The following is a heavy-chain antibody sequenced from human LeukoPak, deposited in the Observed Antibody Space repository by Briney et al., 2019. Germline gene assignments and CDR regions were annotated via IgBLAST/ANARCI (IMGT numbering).Heavy chain of an antibody. CDR1: GGTFSSYA. J-gene: IGHJ3*02. CDR2: IIPIFGIA. D-gene: IGHD2-15*01. CDR3: ARAEGYCSGGSCFLLGAFDI. Sequence: SVKVSCKASGGTFSSYAISWVRQAPGQGLEWMGRIIPIFGIANYAQKFQGRVTITADKSTSTAYMELSSLRSEDTAVYYCARAEGYCSGGSCFLLGAFDIWGQGTMVTVSS. V-gene: IGHV1-69*04.